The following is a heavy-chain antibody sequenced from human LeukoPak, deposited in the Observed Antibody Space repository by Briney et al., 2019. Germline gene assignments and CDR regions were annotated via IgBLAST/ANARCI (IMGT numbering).Heavy chain of an antibody. CDR2: KNPNSGNS. Sequence: GASVKVSCKASGYTFTGYYMYWVRQATGQGLEWMGYKNPNSGNSAYAQKFQGRVTITTDASITTAYMELSGLRSEDTALYYCAREGLDYWGQGTLVTVSS. CDR3: AREGLDY. CDR1: GYTFTGYY. J-gene: IGHJ4*02. V-gene: IGHV1-8*03.